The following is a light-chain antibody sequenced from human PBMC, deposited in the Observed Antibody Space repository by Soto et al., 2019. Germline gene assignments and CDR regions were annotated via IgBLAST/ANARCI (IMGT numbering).Light chain of an antibody. CDR1: QSISSSY. V-gene: IGKV3-20*01. Sequence: EIVLTQSPGTLSLSPGERATLACRASQSISSSYLAWYQQKPGQAPRLLIYGASSRATAIPDRFSGSGSGTAFSLTISSLEPEDVAVYYWQFFGSSRYTFGQGTKLEIK. CDR2: GAS. CDR3: QFFGSSRYT. J-gene: IGKJ2*01.